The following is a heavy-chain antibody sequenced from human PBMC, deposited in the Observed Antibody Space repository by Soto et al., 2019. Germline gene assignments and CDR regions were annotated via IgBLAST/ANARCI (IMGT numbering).Heavy chain of an antibody. CDR1: GFIFNNYY. CDR2: SRNKANSYST. Sequence: EVRLVESGGGLVQPGGSLRLSCAASGFIFNNYYMDWVRQAPGKGLEWVGRSRNKANSYSTEYAASVEGRFTVSRDESQNSLYLQMNSLRTEDTALYYCAGLVGRGKFSRLQYWGQGTLVTVSS. D-gene: IGHD6-6*01. CDR3: AGLVGRGKFSRLQY. V-gene: IGHV3-72*01. J-gene: IGHJ1*01.